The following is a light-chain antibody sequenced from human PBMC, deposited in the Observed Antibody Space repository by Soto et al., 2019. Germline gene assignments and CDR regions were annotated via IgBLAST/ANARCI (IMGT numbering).Light chain of an antibody. CDR1: QSVGRNY. J-gene: IGKJ1*01. CDR3: QQYDNAPQT. V-gene: IGKV3-20*01. Sequence: EILLAQSPATLSLSPGERATLSCRASQSVGRNYLAWYQQKPGQAPRLLIHRISTRATGIPDRFSGSGFATDFTLTISRLEPEDFAVYYCQQYDNAPQTFGQGTKVDIK. CDR2: RIS.